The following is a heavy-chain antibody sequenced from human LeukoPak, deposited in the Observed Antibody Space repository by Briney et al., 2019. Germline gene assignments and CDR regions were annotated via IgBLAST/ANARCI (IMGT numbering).Heavy chain of an antibody. V-gene: IGHV1-69*04. CDR3: ASSVIAVAGTDFASLVEYYFDY. CDR1: GGTFSSYA. Sequence: ASVKVSCKASGGTFSSYAISWVRQAPGQGLEWMGRIIPILGIANYAQKFQGRVTITADKSTSTAYMELSSLRSEDTAVCYCASSVIAVAGTDFASLVEYYFDYWGQGTLVTVSS. D-gene: IGHD6-19*01. CDR2: IIPILGIA. J-gene: IGHJ4*02.